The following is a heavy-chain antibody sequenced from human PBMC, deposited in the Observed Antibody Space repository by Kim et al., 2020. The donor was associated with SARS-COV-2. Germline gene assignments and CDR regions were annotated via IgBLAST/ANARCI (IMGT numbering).Heavy chain of an antibody. CDR2: ISYDGSEK. CDR3: ARNDYGTYYFDY. J-gene: IGHJ4*02. CDR1: GLTFSRYA. Sequence: GGSLRLSCAASGLTFSRYAMHWVRQAPGKGLEWVTIISYDGSEKYYADSVKGRFTISRDNSENALYLQMNSLRAEDTAVYYCARNDYGTYYFDYWGQGTLVTVSS. V-gene: IGHV3-30*04. D-gene: IGHD5-12*01.